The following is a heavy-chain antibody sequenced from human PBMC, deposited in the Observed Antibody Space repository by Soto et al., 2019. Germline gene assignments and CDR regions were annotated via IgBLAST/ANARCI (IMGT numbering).Heavy chain of an antibody. D-gene: IGHD6-13*01. CDR2: IKSDGSNK. Sequence: EVQLVESGGGLVQPGGSLRLSCAASGFTFSNYWMYWVRQAPGKGLVWVSRIKSDGSNKGYADSVKGRFTISRDNAKNTLDLEMNSLRVEDTAVYYCARVGGSWSPRFDPWGQGTLVTVSS. V-gene: IGHV3-74*01. CDR1: GFTFSNYW. CDR3: ARVGGSWSPRFDP. J-gene: IGHJ5*02.